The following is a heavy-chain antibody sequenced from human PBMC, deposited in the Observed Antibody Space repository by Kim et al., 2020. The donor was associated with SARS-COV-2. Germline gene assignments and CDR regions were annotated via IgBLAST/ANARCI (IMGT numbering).Heavy chain of an antibody. CDR2: IIPIFGTE. CDR1: GGTFSSYA. V-gene: IGHV1-69*06. D-gene: IGHD6-13*01. J-gene: IGHJ5*02. CDR3: ARDTGSSLNWFDP. Sequence: SVKVSCKASGGTFSSYAISWVRQAPGQGLEWMGGIIPIFGTENYAQKFQGRVTITADKSTSTAYMELSSLRSEDTAVYYCARDTGSSLNWFDPWGQGTLVTVSS.